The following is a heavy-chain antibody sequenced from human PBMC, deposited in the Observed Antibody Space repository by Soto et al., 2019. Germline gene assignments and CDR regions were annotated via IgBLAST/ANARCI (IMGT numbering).Heavy chain of an antibody. J-gene: IGHJ4*02. D-gene: IGHD5-12*01. CDR2: IKQDGSEK. CDR3: ARHRSGYDFYYFDD. Sequence: EVQLVETGGGLVQPGGSLRLSCAASGFTFSSYWMSWVRQAPGQWLEWVANIKQDGSEKYYVDSVKGRFTISRDNAKNSLYLQMNSLRADDTAVYYCARHRSGYDFYYFDDWCQGALVTVSS. CDR1: GFTFSSYW. V-gene: IGHV3-7*01.